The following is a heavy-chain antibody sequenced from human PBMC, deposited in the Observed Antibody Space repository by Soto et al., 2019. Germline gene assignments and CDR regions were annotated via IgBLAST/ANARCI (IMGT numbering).Heavy chain of an antibody. D-gene: IGHD3-3*01. CDR2: INAGNGNT. CDR1: GYTFTSYA. J-gene: IGHJ5*02. CDR3: ARVGRDYDFWSGPSRRWFDP. V-gene: IGHV1-3*01. Sequence: ASVQVSFTASGYTFTSYAMHWVRQAPGQRLEWMGWINAGNGNTKYSQKFKGRVTITRDTSASTAYMELSSLRSEDTAVYYCARVGRDYDFWSGPSRRWFDPWCQGTLVTVSS.